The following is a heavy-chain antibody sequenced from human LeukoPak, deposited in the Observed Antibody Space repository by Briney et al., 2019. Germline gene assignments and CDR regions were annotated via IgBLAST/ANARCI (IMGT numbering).Heavy chain of an antibody. Sequence: SGPTLVNPTQTLTLTCTFSGFSLSTSGVGVGWIRQPPGKALEWLALIDWDDDKHYSPSLKSRLTVTKDTSKNQVVLTMTNMDPVDTATYFWAHEGYCGGDCYFFDYWGQGTLVTVSS. CDR1: GFSLSTSGVG. D-gene: IGHD2-21*02. J-gene: IGHJ4*02. V-gene: IGHV2-5*02. CDR2: IDWDDDK. CDR3: AHEGYCGGDCYFFDY.